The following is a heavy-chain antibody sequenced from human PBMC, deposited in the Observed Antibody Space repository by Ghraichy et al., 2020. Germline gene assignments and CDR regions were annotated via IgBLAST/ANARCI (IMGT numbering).Heavy chain of an antibody. CDR1: GFTFSSYA. J-gene: IGHJ6*02. D-gene: IGHD6-25*01. Sequence: GGSLRLSCAASGFTFSSYAMHWVRQAPGKGLEWVAVISYDGSNKYYADSVKGRFTISRDNSKNTLYLQMNSLRAEDTAVYYCARAATLAGGGMDVWGQRTTVTVSS. V-gene: IGHV3-30-3*01. CDR2: ISYDGSNK. CDR3: ARAATLAGGGMDV.